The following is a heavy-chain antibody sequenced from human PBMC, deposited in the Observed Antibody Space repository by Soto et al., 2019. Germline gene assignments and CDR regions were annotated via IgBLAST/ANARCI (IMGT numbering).Heavy chain of an antibody. V-gene: IGHV1-18*04. CDR3: ERDLGSLLWPGDGFDP. Sequence: QVQLVQSGAEVKKPGASVKVSCKASGYTFTSYGISWVRQAPGQGLEWMGWISAYNGNTNYAQKLQGRVTMTTDTSTSTAYMELRSLRSDDTAVYSCERDLGSLLWPGDGFDPWGQGTLVTVSS. J-gene: IGHJ5*02. D-gene: IGHD3-10*01. CDR1: GYTFTSYG. CDR2: ISAYNGNT.